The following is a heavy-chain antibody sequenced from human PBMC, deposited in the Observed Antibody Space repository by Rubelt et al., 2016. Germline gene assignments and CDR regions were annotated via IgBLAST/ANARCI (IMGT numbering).Heavy chain of an antibody. Sequence: GSTNFNPSLKSRITISVDTSKNHFSLKLSSVTAADTAVYYCARARDIVVPPAEGYFDYWGQGTLVTVSS. CDR2: GST. D-gene: IGHD2-2*01. J-gene: IGHJ4*02. CDR3: ARARDIVVPPAEGYFDY. V-gene: IGHV4-61*03.